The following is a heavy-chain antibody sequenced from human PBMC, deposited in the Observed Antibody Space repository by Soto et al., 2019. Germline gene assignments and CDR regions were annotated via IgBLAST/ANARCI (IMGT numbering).Heavy chain of an antibody. V-gene: IGHV3-23*01. J-gene: IGHJ4*02. D-gene: IGHD6-19*01. CDR2: ITGSGGTT. Sequence: VQLLESGGGLVQPGGSLRLSCAASGFTFSSDAMSWVRQAPGKGLEWVSAITGSGGTTYYADSVKGRFTISRDNSKHTLYSQTNSLRAEDTAVCYCATGHSSGWYWPFDYWGQETVVTV. CDR1: GFTFSSDA. CDR3: ATGHSSGWYWPFDY.